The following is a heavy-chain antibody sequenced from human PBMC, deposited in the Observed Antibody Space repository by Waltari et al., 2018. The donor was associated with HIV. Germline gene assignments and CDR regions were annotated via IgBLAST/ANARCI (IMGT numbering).Heavy chain of an antibody. CDR1: GGSISSSSYY. CDR2: IYYSGST. Sequence: QLQLQESGPGLVKPSETLSLTCTVSGGSISSSSYYWGWIRQPPGKGLEWIGSIYYSGSTYYNPSLKSRVTISVDTSKNQFSLKLSSVTAADTAVYYCARGLELRSWFDPWGQGTLVTVSS. V-gene: IGHV4-39*01. J-gene: IGHJ5*02. D-gene: IGHD1-7*01. CDR3: ARGLELRSWFDP.